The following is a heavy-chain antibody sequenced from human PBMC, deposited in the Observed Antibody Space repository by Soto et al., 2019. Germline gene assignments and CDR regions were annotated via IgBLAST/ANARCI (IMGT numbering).Heavy chain of an antibody. Sequence: GASVKVSCKASGGTFSSYAISWVRQAPGQGLEWMGGIIPIFGTANYAQKFRGRVTITADESTSTAYMELSSLRSEDTAVYYCARDTGDYELSGGNWFDPWGQGTLVTVSS. CDR2: IIPIFGTA. CDR1: GGTFSSYA. CDR3: ARDTGDYELSGGNWFDP. J-gene: IGHJ5*02. D-gene: IGHD4-17*01. V-gene: IGHV1-69*13.